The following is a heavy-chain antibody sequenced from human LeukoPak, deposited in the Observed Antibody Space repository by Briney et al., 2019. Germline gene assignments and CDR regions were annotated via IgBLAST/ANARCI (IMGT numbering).Heavy chain of an antibody. J-gene: IGHJ4*02. Sequence: PSETLSLTCTVSGGSISSHYWSWIRQPPGKGLEWIGYIYYSGSTNYNPSLKSRVTISVDTSKNQFSLKLSSVAAADTAVYYCARDTGPIAARPWSLDYWGQGTLVTVSS. V-gene: IGHV4-59*11. CDR2: IYYSGST. CDR1: GGSISSHY. CDR3: ARDTGPIAARPWSLDY. D-gene: IGHD6-6*01.